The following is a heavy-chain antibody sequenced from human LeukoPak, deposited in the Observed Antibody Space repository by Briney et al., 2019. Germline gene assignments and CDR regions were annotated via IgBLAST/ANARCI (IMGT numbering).Heavy chain of an antibody. CDR2: IIPILGIA. D-gene: IGHD3-22*01. V-gene: IGHV1-69*04. J-gene: IGHJ6*02. CDR3: ARSYYYDSSGYLYYYYGMDV. Sequence: SVKVSCKASGGTFSSYAISWVRQAPGQGLEWMGRIIPILGIANYAQKFQGRVTITADKSTSTAYMELSSLRSEDTAVYYCARSYYYDSSGYLYYYYGMDVWGQGTTATVSS. CDR1: GGTFSSYA.